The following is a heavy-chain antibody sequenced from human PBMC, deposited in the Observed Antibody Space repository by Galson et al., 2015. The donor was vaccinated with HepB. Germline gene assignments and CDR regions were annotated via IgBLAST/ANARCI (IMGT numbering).Heavy chain of an antibody. D-gene: IGHD3-16*02. CDR1: GGTFSSYA. J-gene: IGHJ1*01. V-gene: IGHV1-69*10. CDR2: IIPIFGIA. CDR3: ARGTYDYVWGSYRPRGFQH. Sequence: SVKVSCKASGGTFSSYAISWVRQAPGQGLEWMGGIIPIFGIANYAQKFQGRVTITADKSTSTAYMELSSLRSEDTAVYYCARGTYDYVWGSYRPRGFQHWGQGTLVTVSS.